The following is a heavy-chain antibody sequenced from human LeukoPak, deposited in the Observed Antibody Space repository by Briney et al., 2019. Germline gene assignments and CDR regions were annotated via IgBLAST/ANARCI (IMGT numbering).Heavy chain of an antibody. V-gene: IGHV3-7*01. J-gene: IGHJ4*02. CDR1: GFTFSSYW. D-gene: IGHD5-12*01. CDR3: ARDRGGYEDEYYFDY. CDR2: IKQDGSEK. Sequence: GGSLRLSCAASGFTFSSYWMSWVRQAPGKGLEWVANIKQDGSEKYYVDSVKGRFTISRDNAKNSLYLQMNSLRAEDTAVYYCARDRGGYEDEYYFDYWGQGTLVTVSS.